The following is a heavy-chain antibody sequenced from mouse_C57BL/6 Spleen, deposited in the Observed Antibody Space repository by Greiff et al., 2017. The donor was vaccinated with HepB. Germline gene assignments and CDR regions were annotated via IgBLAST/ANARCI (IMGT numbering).Heavy chain of an antibody. D-gene: IGHD4-1*02. CDR1: GFTFSSYA. CDR2: ISSGGDYI. Sequence: EVQGVESGERLVKPGGSLKLSCAASGFTFSSYAMSWVRQTPEKRLEWVAYISSGGDYIYYADTVKGRFTISRDNARNTLYLQMSSLKSEDTAMYYCTRGSTGNYFDYWGQGTTLTVSS. J-gene: IGHJ2*01. CDR3: TRGSTGNYFDY. V-gene: IGHV5-9-1*02.